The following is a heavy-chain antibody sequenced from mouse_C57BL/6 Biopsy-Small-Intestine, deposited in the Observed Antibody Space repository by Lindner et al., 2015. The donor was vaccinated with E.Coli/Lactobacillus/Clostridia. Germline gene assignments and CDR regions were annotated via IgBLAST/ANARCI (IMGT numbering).Heavy chain of an antibody. Sequence: VQLQESGPDLVKPGASVKLSCKASGFIFTNYDINWVKQRPGQGLEWIGWIYPKDGSTIFNEKFKDKASLTVDTSSNTAYMGLHSLTSEDSAVYFCARERILLCITDGDLFDFWGQGSTLTVSS. J-gene: IGHJ2*01. CDR3: ARERILLCITDGDLFDF. D-gene: IGHD1-1*01. V-gene: IGHV1-85*01. CDR2: IYPKDGST. CDR1: GFIFTNYD.